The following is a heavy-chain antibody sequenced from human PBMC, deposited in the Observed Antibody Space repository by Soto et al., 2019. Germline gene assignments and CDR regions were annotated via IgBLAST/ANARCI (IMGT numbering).Heavy chain of an antibody. CDR2: ISSSSSTI. D-gene: IGHD3-22*01. Sequence: EVQLVESGGGLVQPGGSLRLSCAASGFTFSSYSMNWVRQAPGKGLEWVSYISSSSSTIYYADSVKGRFTSSRDKAKNSLYLQMNSLRAEDTAVYYCARGAYYYDSSGLSYWGQGTLVTVSS. CDR1: GFTFSSYS. CDR3: ARGAYYYDSSGLSY. V-gene: IGHV3-48*01. J-gene: IGHJ4*02.